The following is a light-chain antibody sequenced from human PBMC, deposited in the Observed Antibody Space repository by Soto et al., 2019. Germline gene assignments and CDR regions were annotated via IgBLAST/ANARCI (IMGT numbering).Light chain of an antibody. V-gene: IGLV1-44*01. CDR3: AAWDDSLNGNV. CDR1: SSNIGSYT. Sequence: QSVLTQPPSASGTPGQRVTMSCSGSSSNIGSYTVHWYQQLPGTAPKLLIYSNNQRPSGVPGRFSGSKSGTSASLAISGLQSEDEADYYCAAWDDSLNGNVFGTGTKLTVL. CDR2: SNN. J-gene: IGLJ1*01.